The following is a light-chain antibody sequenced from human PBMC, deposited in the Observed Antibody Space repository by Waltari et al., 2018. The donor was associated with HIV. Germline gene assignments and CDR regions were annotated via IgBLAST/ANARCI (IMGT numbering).Light chain of an antibody. J-gene: IGKJ4*01. CDR1: QDIKKW. CDR2: QAS. Sequence: QMTQSPPTLSSSVGARVTITCRASQDIKKWLAWYQKKPWKAPKLLIDQASLLDNGVSPRFSGDGSGTEFTLTITNLHPDDVATYCCQQYNAYPLIFGGGTKVQ. CDR3: QQYNAYPLI. V-gene: IGKV1-5*03.